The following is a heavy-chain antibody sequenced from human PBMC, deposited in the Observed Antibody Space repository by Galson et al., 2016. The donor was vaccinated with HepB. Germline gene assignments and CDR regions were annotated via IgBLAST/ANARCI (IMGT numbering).Heavy chain of an antibody. CDR1: GYTFTNYG. D-gene: IGHD2-2*01. CDR2: ISAYNGDT. V-gene: IGHV1-18*01. Sequence: SVKVSCKASGYTFTNYGISWARQAPGQGLEWMRWISAYNGDTKFSQKFQGRVTMTTDTSTGTAYMELRSLGSDDTAVFYCARDSRIQAAGPFGYWGQGTLVTVSA. J-gene: IGHJ4*02. CDR3: ARDSRIQAAGPFGY.